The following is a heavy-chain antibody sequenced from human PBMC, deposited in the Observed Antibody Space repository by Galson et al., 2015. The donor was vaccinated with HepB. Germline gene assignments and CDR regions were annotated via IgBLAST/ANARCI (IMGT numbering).Heavy chain of an antibody. CDR3: ARPHDYGDNRAFDL. CDR1: GFTFNSYW. CDR2: INRDGSST. Sequence: SLRLSCAASGFTFNSYWMHWVRQAPGKGLVWVLRINRDGSSTTYADSVKGRFTISRDNAKNTSYLEMNSLRAEDTAVYYCARPHDYGDNRAFDLWGQGTMVTVSS. V-gene: IGHV3-74*03. D-gene: IGHD4-23*01. J-gene: IGHJ3*01.